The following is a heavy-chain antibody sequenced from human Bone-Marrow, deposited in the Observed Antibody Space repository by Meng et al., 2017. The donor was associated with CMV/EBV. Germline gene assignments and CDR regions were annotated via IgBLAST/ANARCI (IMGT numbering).Heavy chain of an antibody. CDR2: ISSSSSYI. V-gene: IGHV3-21*01. Sequence: GESLKISCAASGFTFSSYSMNWVRQAPGKGLEWVSSISSSSSYIYYADSVKGRFTISRDNAKNSLYLQMNSLRAEDTAVYYCARLGYCSGGSCYKGQGSLQGVAFDIWGQGTTVTVSS. J-gene: IGHJ3*02. CDR1: GFTFSSYS. D-gene: IGHD2-15*01. CDR3: ARLGYCSGGSCYKGQGSLQGVAFDI.